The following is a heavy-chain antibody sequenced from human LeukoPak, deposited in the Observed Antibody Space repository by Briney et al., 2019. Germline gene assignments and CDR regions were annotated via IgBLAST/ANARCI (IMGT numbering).Heavy chain of an antibody. CDR2: ISGSAGRT. D-gene: IGHD3-22*01. CDR1: GFIFSSYA. V-gene: IGHV3-23*01. Sequence: GGSLRLSCAASGASGFIFSSYAMSWVRQAPGKGLEWVSTISGSAGRTYYADSVKGRFTISRDNSKNTLYLQMNCLRAEDTAVYYCAKSLIQGSGYSPIDYWGQGTLVTVSS. CDR3: AKSLIQGSGYSPIDY. J-gene: IGHJ4*02.